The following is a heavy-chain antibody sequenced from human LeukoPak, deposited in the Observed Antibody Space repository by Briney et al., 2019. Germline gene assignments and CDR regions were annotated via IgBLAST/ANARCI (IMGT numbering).Heavy chain of an antibody. V-gene: IGHV3-48*01. CDR1: GFTFSTYN. J-gene: IGHJ1*01. CDR3: ARHALYSSSSWGAEYFQH. CDR2: ISSSSSSI. Sequence: PGGSLRLSCAASGFTFSTYNMNWVRQAPGKGLEWVSYISSSSSSIYYADSVKGRFTISRDNAKNSLYLQMNSLRAEDTAVYYCARHALYSSSSWGAEYFQHWGQGTLVTVSS. D-gene: IGHD6-6*01.